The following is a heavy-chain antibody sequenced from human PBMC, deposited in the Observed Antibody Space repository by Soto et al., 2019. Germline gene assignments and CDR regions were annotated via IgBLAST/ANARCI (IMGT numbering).Heavy chain of an antibody. CDR3: ARLIAIGRDYYDSSGYLDY. CDR2: IYYSGST. CDR1: GGSISSSSYY. V-gene: IGHV4-39*01. D-gene: IGHD3-22*01. Sequence: SETLSLTCTVSGGSISSSSYYWGWIRQPLGKGLEWIGSIYYSGSTYYNPSLKSRVTISVDTSKNQFSLKLSSVTAADTAVYYCARLIAIGRDYYDSSGYLDYWGQGTLVTVSS. J-gene: IGHJ4*02.